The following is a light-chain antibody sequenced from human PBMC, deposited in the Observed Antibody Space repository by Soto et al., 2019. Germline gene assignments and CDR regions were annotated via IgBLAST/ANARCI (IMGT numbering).Light chain of an antibody. J-gene: IGLJ2*01. CDR3: AAWDDSRNVVV. CDR2: SNN. V-gene: IGLV1-44*01. CDR1: SSNIGSNT. Sequence: QSVLTQPPSASGTPGQRVTISCSGSSSNIGSNTVNWYQQLPGTAPKLLIYSNNQRPSGVPDRFSGSKSGTSASLAISGLQSEDEDDYYCAAWDDSRNVVVFGGGTKLTVL.